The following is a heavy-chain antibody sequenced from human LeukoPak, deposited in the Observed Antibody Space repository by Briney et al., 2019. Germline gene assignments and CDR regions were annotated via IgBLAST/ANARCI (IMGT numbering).Heavy chain of an antibody. J-gene: IGHJ4*02. CDR2: IYPGDSDT. D-gene: IGHD2-21*02. CDR3: ARPLSGGDPPGY. V-gene: IGHV5-51*01. Sequence: GESLKISCKGSGYSFANYWIGWGRQMPGKGLEWMGIIYPGDSDTRYSPSFQGQVTLSADKSIRTAYPQWSNLKASDTAMYYCARPLSGGDPPGYWGQGTLVTVSS. CDR1: GYSFANYW.